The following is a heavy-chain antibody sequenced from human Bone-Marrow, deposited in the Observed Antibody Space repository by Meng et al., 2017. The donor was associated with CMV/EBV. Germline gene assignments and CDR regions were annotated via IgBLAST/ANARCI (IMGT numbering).Heavy chain of an antibody. CDR3: ARAYSSSSSLGR. D-gene: IGHD6-6*01. V-gene: IGHV3-21*01. J-gene: IGHJ4*02. CDR1: GFTFSSYS. Sequence: GGSLRLSCAAYGFTFSSYSMNWVRQAPGKGLEWVSSISSSSSYIYYADSVKGRFTLSRDNAKNSRYLQMNSLRAEDTAVYYCARAYSSSSSLGRWGQGTLVTFSS. CDR2: ISSSSSYI.